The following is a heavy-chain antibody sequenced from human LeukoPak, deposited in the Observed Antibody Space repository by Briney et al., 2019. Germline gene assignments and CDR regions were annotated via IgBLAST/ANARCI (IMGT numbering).Heavy chain of an antibody. CDR1: GYTFTCYY. J-gene: IGHJ6*04. CDR3: AKDLGYCTNGVCYVQGLDV. Sequence: ASVKVSCKASGYTFTCYYMHWVRQAPGQGLEWMGRINPNSGGTNYAQKFQGRVTITRDTSISTAYMELSRLRSDDTAVYYCAKDLGYCTNGVCYVQGLDVWGKGTTVTVSS. CDR2: INPNSGGT. V-gene: IGHV1-2*06. D-gene: IGHD2-8*01.